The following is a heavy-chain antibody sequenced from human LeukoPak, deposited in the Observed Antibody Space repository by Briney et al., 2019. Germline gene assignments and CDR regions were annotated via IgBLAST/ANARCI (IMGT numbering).Heavy chain of an antibody. D-gene: IGHD3-10*01. CDR1: GFTFNTYS. Sequence: GGSLRLSCAASGFTFNTYSMNWVRQAPGKGLEWVSSISSSSTYIYYADSVKGRFTISRDNAKNSLYLQMNSLRAGDTAVFYCARVPTGRSQGPYYFDYWGQGTLVTVSS. J-gene: IGHJ4*02. V-gene: IGHV3-21*01. CDR3: ARVPTGRSQGPYYFDY. CDR2: ISSSSTYI.